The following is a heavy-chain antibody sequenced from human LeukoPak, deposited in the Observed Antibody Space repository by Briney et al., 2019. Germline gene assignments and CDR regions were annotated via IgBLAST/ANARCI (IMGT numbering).Heavy chain of an antibody. CDR2: ISAYNGNT. Sequence: ASVKVSCKASGYTFTSYGISWVRQAPGQGLEWMGWISAYNGNTNYAQKFQGRVTITADESTSTAYMELSSLRSEDTAVYYCARPAVGSKFSMDAFDIWGQGTMVTVSS. V-gene: IGHV1-18*01. CDR3: ARPAVGSKFSMDAFDI. CDR1: GYTFTSYG. D-gene: IGHD1-26*01. J-gene: IGHJ3*02.